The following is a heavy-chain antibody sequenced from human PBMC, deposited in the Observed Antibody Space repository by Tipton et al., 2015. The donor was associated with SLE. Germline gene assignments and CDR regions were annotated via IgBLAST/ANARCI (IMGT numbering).Heavy chain of an antibody. J-gene: IGHJ6*02. CDR3: TTAPYISRYSYDMDV. CDR1: GFTFSKAW. CDR2: IKSKSDGGTT. V-gene: IGHV3-15*01. Sequence: SLRLSCVASGFTFSKAWMSWVRQAPGKGLEWVGRIKSKSDGGTTDYAAPVKGRFTISRGDSRNTQYLQMNSLKTEDTAVYSCTTAPYISRYSYDMDVWGQGTTVTVSS.